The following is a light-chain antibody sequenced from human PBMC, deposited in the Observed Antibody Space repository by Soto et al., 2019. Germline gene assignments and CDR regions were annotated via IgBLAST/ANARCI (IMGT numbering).Light chain of an antibody. J-gene: IGKJ1*01. CDR2: DAS. Sequence: DIHMPQSPSTLSASVGDRVTITCRASQNINSWMAWYQQKPGKAPKLLIYDASSLESGVPSRFSGSGSGTEFTLTISSLQPDDFATYYCQQYNSYSTFGQGTKVDIK. V-gene: IGKV1-5*01. CDR3: QQYNSYST. CDR1: QNINSW.